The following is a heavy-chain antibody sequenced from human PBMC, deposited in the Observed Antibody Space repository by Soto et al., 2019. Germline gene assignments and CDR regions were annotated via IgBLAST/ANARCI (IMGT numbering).Heavy chain of an antibody. CDR2: ISWNSGSI. Sequence: DVQLVESGGGLVQPGRSLRLSCAASGFTFDDYAMHWVRQAPGKGLEWVSGISWNSGSIGYADSVKGRFTISRDNAKNSLYLQMNSLRAEDTALYYCAKGLQAFYYYYYMDVWGKGTTVTVSS. V-gene: IGHV3-9*01. CDR3: AKGLQAFYYYYYMDV. D-gene: IGHD4-4*01. J-gene: IGHJ6*03. CDR1: GFTFDDYA.